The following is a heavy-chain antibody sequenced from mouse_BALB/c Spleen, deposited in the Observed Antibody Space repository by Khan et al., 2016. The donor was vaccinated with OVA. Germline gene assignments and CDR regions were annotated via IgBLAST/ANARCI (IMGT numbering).Heavy chain of an antibody. V-gene: IGHV1S127*01. Sequence: QVQLQQSGPELVRPGASVKMSCKASGYTFTSFWINWVKQRPGQGLEWIGMIDPSKSETRLNQKFKDKATLNVDKSSNTAYMQLSRLTSEDSAVYYCTRAGYGSPFAYWGQGTLVTVSA. CDR1: GYTFTSFW. J-gene: IGHJ3*01. D-gene: IGHD1-1*01. CDR2: IDPSKSET. CDR3: TRAGYGSPFAY.